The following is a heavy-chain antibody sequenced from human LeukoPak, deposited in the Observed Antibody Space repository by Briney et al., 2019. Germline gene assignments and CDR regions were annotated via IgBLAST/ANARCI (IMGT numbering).Heavy chain of an antibody. J-gene: IGHJ4*02. Sequence: PSETLSLTCTVSGGSINSGSYYWSWIRQPAGKGLEWIGRIYTRGNTNYNPSLKSRVTISVDTSKHQFSLKVSSVTAADTAVYYCARAPEYGLYYFDYWGQGTLVTVSS. CDR3: ARAPEYGLYYFDY. CDR2: IYTRGNT. CDR1: GGSINSGSYY. V-gene: IGHV4-61*02. D-gene: IGHD1-14*01.